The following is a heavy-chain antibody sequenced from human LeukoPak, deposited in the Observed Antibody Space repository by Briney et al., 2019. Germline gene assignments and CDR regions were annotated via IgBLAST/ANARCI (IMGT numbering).Heavy chain of an antibody. CDR3: ARVSPSSGYSSSWYAVGKYYFDY. D-gene: IGHD6-13*01. CDR1: SFTFSNYG. CDR2: ISSSSSYI. V-gene: IGHV3-21*01. J-gene: IGHJ4*02. Sequence: PGGSLRLSCAASSFTFSNYGMHWVRQAPGKGLEWVSSISSSSSYIYYADSVKGRFTISRDNAKNSLYLQMNSLRAEDTAVYYCARVSPSSGYSSSWYAVGKYYFDYWGQGTLVTVSS.